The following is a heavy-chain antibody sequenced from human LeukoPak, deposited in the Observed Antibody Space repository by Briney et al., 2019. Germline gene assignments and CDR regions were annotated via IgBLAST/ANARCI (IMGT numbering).Heavy chain of an antibody. CDR3: ARDRSLGIIDY. V-gene: IGHV4-59*01. J-gene: IGHJ4*02. D-gene: IGHD3-16*01. CDR1: GGSISSYY. Sequence: SETLSLTCTVSGGSISSYYWSWIRQPPGKGLEWIGYIYYRGSTNYSPSLKSRVTVSVDASKNHFSLKLSSVTAADTAVYYCARDRSLGIIDYWGQGTLVTVSS. CDR2: IYYRGST.